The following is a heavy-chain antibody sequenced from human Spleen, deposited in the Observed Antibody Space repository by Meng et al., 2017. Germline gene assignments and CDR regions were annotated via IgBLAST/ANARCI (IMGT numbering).Heavy chain of an antibody. Sequence: QESGPRLVQPSQTLALTCTVSGASIGSGGYFWSWIRQPPGKGLEWIGYISYSGSTYYNASLKSRVSMSVDTFQNQFSLNLISATAADTGVYYCARANYGDYVGHLDYWGQGTLVTVSS. CDR1: GASIGSGGYF. D-gene: IGHD4-17*01. CDR3: ARANYGDYVGHLDY. CDR2: ISYSGST. V-gene: IGHV4-31*03. J-gene: IGHJ4*02.